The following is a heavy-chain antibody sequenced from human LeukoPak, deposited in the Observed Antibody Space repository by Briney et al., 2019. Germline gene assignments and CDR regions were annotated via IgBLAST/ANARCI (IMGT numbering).Heavy chain of an antibody. CDR3: ARDPKKYSNGLDY. D-gene: IGHD4-11*01. CDR1: GFIFSSYL. J-gene: IGHJ4*02. V-gene: IGHV3-74*01. CDR2: INIDGGST. Sequence: GGSLRLYCGAAGFIFSSYLMHLVRHAEGQVLVLFSRINIDGGSTTYADSVKGRFTISRDNAKNTVYLLMNSLRAEDTAVYYCARDPKKYSNGLDYWGQGTLVTLSS.